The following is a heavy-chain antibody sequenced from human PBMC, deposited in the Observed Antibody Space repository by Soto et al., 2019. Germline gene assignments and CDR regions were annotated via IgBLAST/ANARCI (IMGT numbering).Heavy chain of an antibody. CDR1: GYTFTHYG. Sequence: QVQLVQSGAEVKKPGASVKVSCKASGYTFTHYGISWVRQAPGQGLAWMGWISALNGNTKYVDNFQDRVTMTTDTSTNTSDMEVRSLRSDDTAIYYCSRVYGSGSYIAFDFWGQETMVTVSS. D-gene: IGHD3-10*01. CDR3: SRVYGSGSYIAFDF. V-gene: IGHV1-18*01. J-gene: IGHJ3*01. CDR2: ISALNGNT.